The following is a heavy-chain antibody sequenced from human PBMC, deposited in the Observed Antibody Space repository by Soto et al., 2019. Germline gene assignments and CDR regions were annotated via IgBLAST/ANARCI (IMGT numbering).Heavy chain of an antibody. V-gene: IGHV3-74*01. CDR2: IKTDGTYA. J-gene: IGHJ4*02. D-gene: IGHD3-22*01. CDR3: AAGGSGYYAN. Sequence: EVQLVESGGDLVQPGGSLRLSCAASGFTFSTYWMHWVRQAPGKGLLWVSRIKTDGTYATYADSVKGRFTISRDNAKNTLYLQMNSLRVEDADVYYCAAGGSGYYANWGQGTLVNVSS. CDR1: GFTFSTYW.